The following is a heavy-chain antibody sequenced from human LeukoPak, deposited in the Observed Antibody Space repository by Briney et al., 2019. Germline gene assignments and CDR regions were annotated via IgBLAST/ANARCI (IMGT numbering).Heavy chain of an antibody. J-gene: IGHJ4*02. D-gene: IGHD3-10*01. CDR1: GFTFSSYT. V-gene: IGHV3-30-3*01. CDR2: ISYDGGTK. CDR3: ARDPVVSIPDYFDS. Sequence: GGSLRLSCAAFGFTFSSYTMHWVRQAPGKGLEWVAVISYDGGTKYYADSVQGRFSISRDNSKNTLFLQMTSLRAEDTAVFYCARDPVVSIPDYFDSWGQGTLVTVSS.